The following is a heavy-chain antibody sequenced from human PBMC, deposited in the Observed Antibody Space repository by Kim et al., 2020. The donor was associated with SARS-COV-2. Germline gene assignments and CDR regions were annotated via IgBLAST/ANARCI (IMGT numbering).Heavy chain of an antibody. CDR3: ATSGDVGYDAFDI. J-gene: IGHJ3*02. D-gene: IGHD4-17*01. Sequence: AQKYQGRVTMTEDTSTDAAYMELSRLRSEDTAVYYCATSGDVGYDAFDIWGQGTMVTVSS. V-gene: IGHV1-24*01.